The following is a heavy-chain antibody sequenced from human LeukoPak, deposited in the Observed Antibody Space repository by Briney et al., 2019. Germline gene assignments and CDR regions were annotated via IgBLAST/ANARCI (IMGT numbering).Heavy chain of an antibody. CDR2: IKQDGSEK. D-gene: IGHD4-17*01. CDR1: GFIFNNFW. J-gene: IGHJ6*04. Sequence: TGGSLRLSCGASGFIFNNFWMSWVRLAPGKGLEWVANIKQDGSEKYYSDSVKGRFTISRDNAKNTLYLQMNSLRAEDTAVYYCVRDMGGTTLVWGKGTTVTVSS. CDR3: VRDMGGTTLV. V-gene: IGHV3-7*01.